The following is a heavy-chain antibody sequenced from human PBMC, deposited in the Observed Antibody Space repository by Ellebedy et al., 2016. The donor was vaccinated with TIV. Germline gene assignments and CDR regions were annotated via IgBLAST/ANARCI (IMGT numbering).Heavy chain of an antibody. J-gene: IGHJ4*02. V-gene: IGHV3-23*01. CDR3: AKFLNRGSGWPFDY. CDR2: VGGDSTT. D-gene: IGHD6-19*01. CDR1: GFSFRRHI. Sequence: GESLKISCAASGFSFRRHIMHWVRQAPGKGLEWVSAVGGDSTTHYADSVRGRFTISRDNSKNTIYLQMNSLRAEDTAIYYCAKFLNRGSGWPFDYWGQGILVTVSS.